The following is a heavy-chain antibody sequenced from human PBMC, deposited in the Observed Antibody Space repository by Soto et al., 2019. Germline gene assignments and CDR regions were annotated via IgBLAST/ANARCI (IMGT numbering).Heavy chain of an antibody. V-gene: IGHV4-39*01. D-gene: IGHD6-25*01. CDR2: IYYSGSA. J-gene: IGHJ5*02. Sequence: SETLSLTCTVSSGSISSSVYYWGWIRQPPGMGLEWIGGIYYSGSAYYNPSLKSRVTISVDTSKSQFSLMLTSVTAADTAMYFCARLAAGWFDPWGQGSLVTVSS. CDR3: ARLAAGWFDP. CDR1: SGSISSSVYY.